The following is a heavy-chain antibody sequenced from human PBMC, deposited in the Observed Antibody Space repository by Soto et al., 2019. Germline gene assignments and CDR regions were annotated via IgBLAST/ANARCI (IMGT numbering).Heavy chain of an antibody. J-gene: IGHJ6*04. CDR1: GGSISVEHYH. D-gene: IGHD2-21*02. CDR3: VREDDGGDRDYYGLDV. V-gene: IGHV4-30-4*01. Sequence: QVQLQESDPGLVRPSQTLSLTCTVSGGSISVEHYHWTWIRQPPGQGLQWIGYIHYSGSGYYHAASLSRLSMSVDTSKNLFSLNLASMPAADTPVYFCVREDDGGDRDYYGLDVWGKGTTVTVSS. CDR2: IHYSGSG.